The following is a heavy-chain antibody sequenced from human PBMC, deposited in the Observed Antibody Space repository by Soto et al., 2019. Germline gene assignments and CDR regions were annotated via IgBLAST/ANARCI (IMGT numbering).Heavy chain of an antibody. CDR3: ARHVAQDDWLDP. J-gene: IGHJ5*02. CDR2: ISDNGRT. V-gene: IGHV4-39*01. D-gene: IGHD2-21*01. CDR1: GGSISGGTYY. Sequence: QLQLQESGPGLVKPSETLSLTCSVSGGSISGGTYYCAWIRQPPGKGLEWIAKISDNGRTFYNPSLKSRVTLSVDTSKNQFSLKLSSVTAADTAVYYCARHVAQDDWLDPWGQGRLVTVSS.